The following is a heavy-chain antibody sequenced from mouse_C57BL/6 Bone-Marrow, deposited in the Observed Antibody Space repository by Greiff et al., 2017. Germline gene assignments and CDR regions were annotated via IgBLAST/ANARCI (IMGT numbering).Heavy chain of an antibody. J-gene: IGHJ1*03. CDR2: IYPGSGGT. V-gene: IGHV1-55*01. D-gene: IGHD2-4*01. CDR3: ARWDYDAYWYFDV. Sequence: QVQLQQPGAELVKPGASVKMSCKASAYTFTSSWITWVKQRPGQGLEWIGDIYPGSGGTNYNEKFKSKATLTVDTSSSTAYMQLSSLTSEDSAVYYCARWDYDAYWYFDVWGTGTTVTVSS. CDR1: AYTFTSSW.